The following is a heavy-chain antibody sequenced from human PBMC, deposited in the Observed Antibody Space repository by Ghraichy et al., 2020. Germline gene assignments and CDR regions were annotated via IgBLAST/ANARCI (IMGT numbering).Heavy chain of an antibody. V-gene: IGHV1-46*01. CDR1: GYSFSIHY. D-gene: IGHD5-12*01. CDR3: ARASGYYSWNYFDY. J-gene: IGHJ4*02. Sequence: ASVKVSCKTSGYSFSIHYIHWVRKTPGQGLEWIGIINPSGGVTTYAQKIQGRVTMTRDTSTGTVYMELTNLRFEDASLYYCARASGYYSWNYFDYWGQGTLVTVSS. CDR2: INPSGGVT.